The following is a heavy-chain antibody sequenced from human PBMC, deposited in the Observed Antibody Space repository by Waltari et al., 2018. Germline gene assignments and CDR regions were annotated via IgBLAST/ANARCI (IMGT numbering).Heavy chain of an antibody. CDR2: INSNTCGA. CDR3: AREALGGTKAFDM. V-gene: IGHV1-2*02. CDR1: GYTFTAYY. J-gene: IGHJ3*02. D-gene: IGHD1-7*01. Sequence: QIQIMQSGAAVTKPGASVKVSCTASGYTFTAYYIHWARQAPGQGLEWMGGINSNTCGADCEQSFQGRVTVTRDTSISTVYMELSGLTSDETAVYYCAREALGGTKAFDMWGQGTMVTVSS.